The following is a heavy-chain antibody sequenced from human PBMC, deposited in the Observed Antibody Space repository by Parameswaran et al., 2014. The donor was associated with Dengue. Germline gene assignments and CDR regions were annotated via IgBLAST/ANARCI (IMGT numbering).Heavy chain of an antibody. Sequence: VRQAPGKGLEWVANIKEDGIEEYYVDSVKGRFTISRDNAKNSVYLQMNSLRAEDTAVYYCTRPIYCSSSSCSDYWGQGTLVTVSS. V-gene: IGHV3-7*03. J-gene: IGHJ4*02. CDR3: TRPIYCSSSSCSDY. D-gene: IGHD2-2*01. CDR2: IKEDGIEE.